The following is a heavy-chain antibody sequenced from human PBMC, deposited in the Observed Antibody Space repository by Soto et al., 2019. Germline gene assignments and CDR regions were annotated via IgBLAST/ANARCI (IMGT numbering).Heavy chain of an antibody. CDR1: GFTFDYYW. CDR2: VHSDGTTT. Sequence: EVQLVESGGGLVQPGESLRLSCAASGFTFDYYWMHWVRQAPGKGLVWVSRVHSDGTTTTYADSVKGRFTISRDNARKPVSLQMSCLRAGDTAIYDGARGDRGGFDLWGHGTVVTVSS. CDR3: ARGDRGGFDL. D-gene: IGHD3-10*01. J-gene: IGHJ3*01. V-gene: IGHV3-74*01.